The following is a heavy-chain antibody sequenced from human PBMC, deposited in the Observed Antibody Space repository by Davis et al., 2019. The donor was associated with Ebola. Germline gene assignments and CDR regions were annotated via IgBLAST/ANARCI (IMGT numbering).Heavy chain of an antibody. CDR2: INQDGSEK. CDR3: ARVIRYTSSWYTSQFDS. D-gene: IGHD6-13*01. CDR1: GFTFSSFW. Sequence: GESLKIPCAASGFTFSSFWMSWVRQAPGEGLEWVANINQDGSEKYYVDSVKGRFTISRDNAKNSLYLQMNSLRAEDTAVYYCARVIRYTSSWYTSQFDSWGQGTLVTASS. J-gene: IGHJ4*02. V-gene: IGHV3-7*01.